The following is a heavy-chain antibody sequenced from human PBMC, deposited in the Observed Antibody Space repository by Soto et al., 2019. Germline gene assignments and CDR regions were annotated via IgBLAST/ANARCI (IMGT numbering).Heavy chain of an antibody. V-gene: IGHV3-23*01. J-gene: IGHJ4*02. CDR3: AKDPLNYDFWSGYPSSYFDY. D-gene: IGHD3-3*01. CDR1: GFTFSSYA. CDR2: ISGSGGSP. Sequence: GGSLRLSCAASGFTFSSYAMSCVRQAPGKGLEWVSAISGSGGSPYHADSVKGRFTISRDNSKNVLYLQMNSLRAEDTAVYYCAKDPLNYDFWSGYPSSYFDYWGQGTLVTVSS.